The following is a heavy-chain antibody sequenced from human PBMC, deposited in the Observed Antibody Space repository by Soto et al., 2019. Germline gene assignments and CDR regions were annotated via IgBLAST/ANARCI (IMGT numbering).Heavy chain of an antibody. V-gene: IGHV3-15*01. J-gene: IGHJ6*02. Sequence: EVQLVESGGGLVKPGGSLRLSCVASGFTFSNAWMSWVRQAPGKGLEWVGRIKNKTDGGTTAYAAPVTGRFTISRDDSKNTLYLQMNSLKSEDTAVYYCTTPYNYYGIDVWGQGTTVTVSS. CDR3: TTPYNYYGIDV. CDR2: IKNKTDGGTT. CDR1: GFTFSNAW.